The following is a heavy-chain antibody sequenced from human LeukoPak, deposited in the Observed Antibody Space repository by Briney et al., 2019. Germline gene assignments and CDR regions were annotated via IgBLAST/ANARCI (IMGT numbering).Heavy chain of an antibody. V-gene: IGHV3-23*01. CDR2: ISAGATRT. CDR1: GFNFRNYA. J-gene: IGHJ4*02. Sequence: GGSLRLSCAASGFNFRNYAMAWVRQAPGRGLEWVSGISAGATRTYYAASVRGRFTISRDNSQNTLYLHMNSLRAEDTAVYYRAKYAGREIFFGDYWGQGTLVAVSS. D-gene: IGHD3-3*01. CDR3: AKYAGREIFFGDY.